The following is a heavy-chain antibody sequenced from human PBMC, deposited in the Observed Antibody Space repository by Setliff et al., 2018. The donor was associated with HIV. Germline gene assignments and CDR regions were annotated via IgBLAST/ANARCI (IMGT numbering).Heavy chain of an antibody. CDR1: GFTFSNFG. D-gene: IGHD2-15*01. J-gene: IGHJ3*02. CDR3: AREMGSTHQAFDI. CDR2: ISSSDYM. Sequence: PGESLKISCAASGFTFSNFGMNWVRQAPGKGLEWISSISSSDYMYYADSVKGRFTISRDNAKNSLYLQMSSLRAEDTAVYYCAREMGSTHQAFDIWGQGTMVTVSS. V-gene: IGHV3-21*01.